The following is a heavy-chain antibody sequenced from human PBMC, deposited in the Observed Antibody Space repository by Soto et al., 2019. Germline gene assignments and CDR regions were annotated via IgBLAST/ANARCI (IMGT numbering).Heavy chain of an antibody. J-gene: IGHJ4*02. D-gene: IGHD5-12*01. Sequence: QVQLVQSGAEEKKPGASVKASGKASGYTFTNYATHWVRQAPGQRLEWMGWINAGNGNTKYSQKFQGRVTITRDTSASTAYMELSSLRSEDTAVYYCARVSGYYLPDYWGQGTLVTVSS. CDR3: ARVSGYYLPDY. CDR1: GYTFTNYA. CDR2: INAGNGNT. V-gene: IGHV1-3*05.